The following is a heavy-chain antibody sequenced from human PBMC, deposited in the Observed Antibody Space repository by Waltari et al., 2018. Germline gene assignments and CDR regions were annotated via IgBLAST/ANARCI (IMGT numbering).Heavy chain of an antibody. CDR3: AGRDCSSTSCLPGDAFDI. CDR1: GDTFRSYA. D-gene: IGHD2-2*01. V-gene: IGHV1-69*01. CDR2: IIPIFGTA. Sequence: QVQLVQSGAEVKKPGSWVQVSCKASGDTFRSYAVSWVRQAPGHGHEWMGGIIPIFGTANYAKKFQGRVTITADESTSTAYMELSSLRSEDTAVYYCAGRDCSSTSCLPGDAFDIWGQGTMVTVSS. J-gene: IGHJ3*02.